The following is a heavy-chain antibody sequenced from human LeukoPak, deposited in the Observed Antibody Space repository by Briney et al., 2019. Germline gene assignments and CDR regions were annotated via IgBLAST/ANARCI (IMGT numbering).Heavy chain of an antibody. CDR1: GGSSSSTNYY. V-gene: IGHV4-39*01. Sequence: SETLSLTCTVSGGSSSSTNYYWGWIRQPPGKGLDWIGNVYYTGSTYYNTSLKSRVTISVDTSKNQFSLELSSVTAADTAVYYCFLPGPYFSNYDVDVWGQETTVTVSS. D-gene: IGHD2/OR15-2a*01. J-gene: IGHJ6*02. CDR2: VYYTGST. CDR3: FLPGPYFSNYDVDV.